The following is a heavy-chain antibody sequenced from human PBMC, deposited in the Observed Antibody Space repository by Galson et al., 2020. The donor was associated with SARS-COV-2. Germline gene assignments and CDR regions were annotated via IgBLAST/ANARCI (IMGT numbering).Heavy chain of an antibody. D-gene: IGHD2-15*01. CDR1: GFTFSDYE. J-gene: IGHJ6*02. CDR2: ISSGGSTM. CDR3: VRDRLGYCSRGNCYRQAGDDYYYYYGMDL. Sequence: PGGSLRLSCAASGFTFSDYEMNWVRQAPGKGLEWISYISSGGSTMDYADSVKGRFTISRDNAKNSLYLQMNSLRAEDTAVYYCVRDRLGYCSRGNCYRQAGDDYYYYYGMDLWGQGTTVTVSS. V-gene: IGHV3-48*03.